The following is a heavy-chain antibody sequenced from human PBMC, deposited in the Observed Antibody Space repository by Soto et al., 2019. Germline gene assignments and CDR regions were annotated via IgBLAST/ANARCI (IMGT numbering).Heavy chain of an antibody. D-gene: IGHD2-15*01. Sequence: QVQLVQSGAEVKKPGSSVKVSCKASGGTFSNHVISWVRQAPGQGLEWMGGIIPILDRTTYAQKFQGRVTITADESTRTAYMDLSSLRPEATAVYYCARGQTMHLEGGHDIWGQGTMVTVSS. CDR1: GGTFSNHV. CDR3: ARGQTMHLEGGHDI. V-gene: IGHV1-69*01. J-gene: IGHJ3*02. CDR2: IIPILDRT.